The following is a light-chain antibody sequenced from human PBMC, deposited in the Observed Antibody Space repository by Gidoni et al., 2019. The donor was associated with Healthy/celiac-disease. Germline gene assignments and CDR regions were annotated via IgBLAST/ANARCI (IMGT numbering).Light chain of an antibody. CDR2: DAS. Sequence: DIQMTQSPSSLSASVGDRVTITCQSSTDISNYFTWYHQKPGKATKLLIYDASNWETVVPSRIRGSGSGTDFTFTISSLQPEDIATDYCQQYDNLPLLTFGGGTKVEIK. CDR3: QQYDNLPLLT. V-gene: IGKV1-33*01. CDR1: TDISNY. J-gene: IGKJ4*01.